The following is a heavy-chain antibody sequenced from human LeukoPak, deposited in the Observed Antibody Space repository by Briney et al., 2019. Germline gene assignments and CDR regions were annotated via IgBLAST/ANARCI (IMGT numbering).Heavy chain of an antibody. J-gene: IGHJ4*02. CDR3: ARRGSYSIHDC. D-gene: IGHD2-15*01. CDR2: ISYDGSNK. V-gene: IGHV3-30-3*01. CDR1: GFTFSSYR. Sequence: GGSLRLSCAASGFTFSSYRMHWVRQAPGKGLEWVAVISYDGSNKYYADSVKGRFTISRDNSKNTLYLQMNSLRAEDTAVYYCARRGSYSIHDCWGQGTLVTVSS.